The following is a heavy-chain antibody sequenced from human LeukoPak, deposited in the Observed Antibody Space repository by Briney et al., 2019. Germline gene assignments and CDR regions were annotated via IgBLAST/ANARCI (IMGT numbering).Heavy chain of an antibody. V-gene: IGHV3-23*01. J-gene: IGHJ4*02. CDR2: ISVSGGNT. CDR1: GFTFSNYG. Sequence: PGGSLRLSCAASGFTFSNYGMNWVRQAPGKGLEWVTAISVSGGNTYYADSVKGRFTISRDNAKDTLYLQMNSLRAEDTALYYCAKERASRLPFDYWGQGTLVTVSS. D-gene: IGHD6-25*01. CDR3: AKERASRLPFDY.